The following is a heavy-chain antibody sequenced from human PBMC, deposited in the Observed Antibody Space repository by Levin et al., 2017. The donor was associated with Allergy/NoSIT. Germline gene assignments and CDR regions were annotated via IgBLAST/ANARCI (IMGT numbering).Heavy chain of an antibody. V-gene: IGHV4-59*01. J-gene: IGHJ2*01. Sequence: SETLSLTCTVSGGSISSYYWTWIRQPPGKGLEWIGYINYSGSTNYNPSLKSRVIISLDMSKNQFSLELSSVTAADTAIYYCARDQPELSFDFYFDLWGRGTLVTVSS. CDR1: GGSISSYY. CDR3: ARDQPELSFDFYFDL. D-gene: IGHD1-14*01. CDR2: INYSGST.